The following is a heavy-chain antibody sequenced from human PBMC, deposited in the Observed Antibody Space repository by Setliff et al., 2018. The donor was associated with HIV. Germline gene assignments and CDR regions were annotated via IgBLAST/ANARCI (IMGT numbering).Heavy chain of an antibody. J-gene: IGHJ3*02. CDR2: IFHNGNT. V-gene: IGHV4-39*01. D-gene: IGHD5-12*01. CDR3: ARVDSSTPRAVDI. CDR1: GGSISNPNYY. Sequence: PSETLSLTCTVSGGSISNPNYYWGWIRQPPGKGLEWIGNIFHNGNTYYNATLESRVAISVDTSKRQFSLRMNSVTAADTAVYYCARVDSSTPRAVDIWGQGTMVTVSS.